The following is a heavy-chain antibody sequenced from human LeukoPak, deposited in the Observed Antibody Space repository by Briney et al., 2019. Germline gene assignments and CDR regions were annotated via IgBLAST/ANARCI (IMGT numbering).Heavy chain of an antibody. CDR3: ARQGRPTFRQLALPLGPTGYMDV. CDR1: GFTSSSYG. CDR2: IRYDGSNK. D-gene: IGHD6-13*01. V-gene: IGHV3-30*02. Sequence: PGGSLRLSCAASGFTSSSYGMHWVRQAPGKGLEWVAFIRYDGSNKYYADSVKGRFTISRDNSKNTLNLQMNSLRAEDTAVYYCARQGRPTFRQLALPLGPTGYMDVWGKGTTVTVSS. J-gene: IGHJ6*03.